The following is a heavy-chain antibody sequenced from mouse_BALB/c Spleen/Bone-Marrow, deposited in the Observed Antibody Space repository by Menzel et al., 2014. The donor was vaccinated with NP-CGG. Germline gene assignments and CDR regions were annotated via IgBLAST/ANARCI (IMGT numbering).Heavy chain of an antibody. CDR1: GYTFTSYW. V-gene: IGHV1-69*02. J-gene: IGHJ3*01. CDR2: IDPYDSET. Sequence: QVQLQQSGAELVRPGASVKLSCKASGYTFTSYWMNWVKQRPEQGLEWIGRIDPYDSETHYNQKFKDKAILTVDKSSSTAYMQLNSPTSEDSAVYYCARLEGNYGSTFAYWGQGTLVTVSA. D-gene: IGHD1-1*01. CDR3: ARLEGNYGSTFAY.